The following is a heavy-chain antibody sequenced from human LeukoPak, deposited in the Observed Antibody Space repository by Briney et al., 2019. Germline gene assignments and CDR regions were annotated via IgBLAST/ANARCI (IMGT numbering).Heavy chain of an antibody. CDR3: AKDMNIAVAGTVDY. D-gene: IGHD6-19*01. CDR2: ISSSSSYI. Sequence: GGSLRLSCAASGFTFSSYSMNWVRQAPGKGLEWVSSISSSSSYIYYADSVKGRFTISRDNAKNSLYLQMNSLRAEDTALYYCAKDMNIAVAGTVDYWGQGTLVTVSS. CDR1: GFTFSSYS. V-gene: IGHV3-21*04. J-gene: IGHJ4*02.